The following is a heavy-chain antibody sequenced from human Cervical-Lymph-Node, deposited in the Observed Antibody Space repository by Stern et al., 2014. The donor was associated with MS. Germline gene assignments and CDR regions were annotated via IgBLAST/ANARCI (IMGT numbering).Heavy chain of an antibody. CDR1: GFTVSRDY. D-gene: IGHD1-1*01. V-gene: IGHV3-53*01. J-gene: IGHJ4*02. CDR2: ITNVGST. Sequence: VQLEESGGGVIQPGGSLRLSCTASGFTVSRDYMTWVRQAPGKGLEWGSLITNVGSTFYTDSVKGRFTISRDDSKNTVYLHMTSLRAEDTAMYYCARDTSSPERSDWWGQGTLVTVSS. CDR3: ARDTSSPERSDW.